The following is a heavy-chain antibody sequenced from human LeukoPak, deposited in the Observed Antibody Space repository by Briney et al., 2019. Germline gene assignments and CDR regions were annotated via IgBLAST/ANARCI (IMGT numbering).Heavy chain of an antibody. D-gene: IGHD2-15*01. J-gene: IGHJ4*02. CDR3: AREDCSGGSCFLDY. CDR1: GITFSSYE. Sequence: QPGGSLRLSCAVSGITFSSYEMNWVRQAPGKGLEWVSYISSSATTIYYADFVKGRFTISRDNAKNSLYLQMNSLRAEDTAVYYCAREDCSGGSCFLDYWGQGTLVTVSS. CDR2: ISSSATTI. V-gene: IGHV3-48*03.